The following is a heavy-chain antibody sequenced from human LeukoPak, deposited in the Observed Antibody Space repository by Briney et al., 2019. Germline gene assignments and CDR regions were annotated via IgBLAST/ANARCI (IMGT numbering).Heavy chain of an antibody. CDR3: ARVTDYYDSSDL. CDR1: GFTFSNFW. D-gene: IGHD3-22*01. Sequence: PGGSLRLSCAASGFTFSNFWMSWVRQAPGKGLEWVANIKVDGSEKYYVDSVKGRFTISRDNAENSLYLQMNSLRAEDTAVYYCARVTDYYDSSDLWGQGTLVTVSS. CDR2: IKVDGSEK. V-gene: IGHV3-7*03. J-gene: IGHJ5*02.